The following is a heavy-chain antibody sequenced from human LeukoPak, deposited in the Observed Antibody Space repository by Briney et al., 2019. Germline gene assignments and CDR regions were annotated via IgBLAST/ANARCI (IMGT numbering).Heavy chain of an antibody. D-gene: IGHD5-12*01. CDR2: ISSSSSYI. V-gene: IGHV3-21*01. CDR3: ARGISGYDSYDALGI. CDR1: GFTFSSYS. J-gene: IGHJ3*02. Sequence: PGGSLRLSCAASGFTFSSYSMNWVRQAPGKGLEWVSSISSSSSYIYYADSVKGRFTISRDNAKNSLYLQMNSLRAEDTAVYYCARGISGYDSYDALGIWGQGTMVTVSS.